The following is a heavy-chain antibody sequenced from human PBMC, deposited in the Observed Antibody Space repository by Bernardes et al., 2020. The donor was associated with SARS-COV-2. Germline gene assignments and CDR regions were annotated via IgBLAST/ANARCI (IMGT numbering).Heavy chain of an antibody. CDR2: LNPDGRET. J-gene: IGHJ4*02. Sequence: LLLSCAASGFTFRTFWMTWVRQAPGPGLAWVANLNPDGRETFYVDSVKGRFTISRDNAKNSLFMEMNTLRAEDTAVYYFARIYSTSSFDFDYWGQGTLVTGSS. CDR1: GFTFRTFW. D-gene: IGHD6-6*01. CDR3: ARIYSTSSFDFDY. V-gene: IGHV3-7*01.